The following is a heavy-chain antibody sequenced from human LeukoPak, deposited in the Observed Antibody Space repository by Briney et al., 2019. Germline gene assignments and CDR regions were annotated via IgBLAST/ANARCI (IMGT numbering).Heavy chain of an antibody. CDR1: GASINNYY. D-gene: IGHD5-18*01. V-gene: IGHV4-4*07. J-gene: IGHJ4*02. Sequence: SETLSLTCTVSGASINNYYWSWIRQPAGKGLEWIGRIYTSGSTNYDPSLKSRVTMSVDTSKNQFSLKLSSVTAADTAVYYCARAVYSYGYGELYYFDYWGQGTLVTVSS. CDR3: ARAVYSYGYGELYYFDY. CDR2: IYTSGST.